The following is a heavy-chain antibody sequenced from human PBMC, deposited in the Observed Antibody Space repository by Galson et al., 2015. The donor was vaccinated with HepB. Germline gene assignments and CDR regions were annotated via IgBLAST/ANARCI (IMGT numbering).Heavy chain of an antibody. CDR1: GYSFSNYG. CDR2: FSGYDGST. J-gene: IGHJ6*02. CDR3: ARDSRLELRLNNYFSYGMDV. V-gene: IGHV1-18*01. D-gene: IGHD1-1*01. Sequence: SVKVSCKASGYSFSNYGLSWIRQAPGPGLEWMGWFSGYDGSTNYAQKFQGRVSMTADASTGTAYLELRNLRSDDTAVYYCARDSRLELRLNNYFSYGMDVWGLGTTAIVSS.